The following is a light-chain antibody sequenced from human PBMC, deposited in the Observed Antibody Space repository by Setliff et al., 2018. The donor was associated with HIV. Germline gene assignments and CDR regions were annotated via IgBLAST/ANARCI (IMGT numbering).Light chain of an antibody. CDR1: SSDVGNYNL. J-gene: IGLJ1*01. V-gene: IGLV2-23*02. CDR3: CSYSGGSTLFV. Sequence: QSALTQPASVSRSPGQSITLSCTGTSSDVGNYNLVSWYQHHPGKAPKLIIYGVSERPSGVSNRFSGSKSGNTASLTISGLQTEDEADYYCCSYSGGSTLFVFGPGTKVTVL. CDR2: GVS.